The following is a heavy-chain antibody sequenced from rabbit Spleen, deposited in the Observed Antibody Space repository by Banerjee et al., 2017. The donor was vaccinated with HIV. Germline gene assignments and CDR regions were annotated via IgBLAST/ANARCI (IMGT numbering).Heavy chain of an antibody. CDR2: VFTGNLKT. CDR1: GFSFSDRDV. J-gene: IGHJ6*01. D-gene: IGHD7-1*01. Sequence: QEQLVESGGGLVKPGGSLTLTCEASGFSFSDRDVMCWVRQAPGKGLEWIGCVFTGNLKTYYASWAKGRFTISKTSSTTVTLQMTSLTVADTATYFCARSKNSAAYATDLWGQGTLVTVS. V-gene: IGHV1S45*01. CDR3: ARSKNSAAYATDL.